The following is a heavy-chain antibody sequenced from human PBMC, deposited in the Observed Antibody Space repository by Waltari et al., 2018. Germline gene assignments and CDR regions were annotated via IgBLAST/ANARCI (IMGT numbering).Heavy chain of an antibody. Sequence: QVQLVQSGAEVKKPGSSVKVSCKASGGTFSSYTISWVRQAPGQGLEWMGRTIPILGIANYAQKFQGRVTITADKSTSTAYMELSSLRAEDTAVYYCAKDGAWGDYYYYYGMDVWGQGTTVTVSS. CDR1: GGTFSSYT. D-gene: IGHD2-21*02. J-gene: IGHJ6*02. V-gene: IGHV1-69*08. CDR3: AKDGAWGDYYYYYGMDV. CDR2: TIPILGIA.